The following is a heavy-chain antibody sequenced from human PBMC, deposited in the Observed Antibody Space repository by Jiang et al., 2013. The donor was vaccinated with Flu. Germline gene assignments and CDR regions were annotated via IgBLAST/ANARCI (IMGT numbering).Heavy chain of an antibody. CDR2: INHSGGT. J-gene: IGHJ6*02. V-gene: IGHV4-34*01. Sequence: LLKPSETLSLTCAVYGGGSLSGYYWSWIRQPPGKGPEWLGEINHSGGTSNSPSLTGRVTISVDTSRNEFSLKLSSVTAADTAVYYCARNGYCGGGNCYPGRAMDVWGQGTTV. CDR3: ARNGYCGGGNCYPGRAMDV. D-gene: IGHD2-15*01. CDR1: GGGSLSGYY.